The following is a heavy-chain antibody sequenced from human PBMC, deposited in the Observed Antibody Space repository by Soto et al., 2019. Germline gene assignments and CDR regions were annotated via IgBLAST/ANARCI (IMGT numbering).Heavy chain of an antibody. CDR2: IVVGSGNT. J-gene: IGHJ6*02. D-gene: IGHD1-26*01. Sequence: SVKVSCKASGFTFTSSAVQWVRQARGQRLEWIGWIVVGSGNTNYAQKFQERVTITRDMSTSTAYMELSSLRSEDTAVYYCAARGDSGSYYSYYYYGMDVWGQGTTVTVSS. V-gene: IGHV1-58*01. CDR3: AARGDSGSYYSYYYYGMDV. CDR1: GFTFTSSA.